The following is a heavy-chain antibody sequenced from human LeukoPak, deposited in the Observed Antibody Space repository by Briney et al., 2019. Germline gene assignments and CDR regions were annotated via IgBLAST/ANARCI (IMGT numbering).Heavy chain of an antibody. CDR2: INPNSGGT. J-gene: IGHJ5*02. CDR1: GYTFTGYY. CDR3: ARAYGSGSYRRDWFDP. V-gene: IGHV1-2*02. Sequence: ASVKVSCKASGYTFTGYYMHWVRQAPGQGLGWMGWINPNSGGTNYAQKFQGRVTMTRDTSISTAYMELSRLRSDDTAVYYCARAYGSGSYRRDWFDPWGQGTLVTVSS. D-gene: IGHD3-10*01.